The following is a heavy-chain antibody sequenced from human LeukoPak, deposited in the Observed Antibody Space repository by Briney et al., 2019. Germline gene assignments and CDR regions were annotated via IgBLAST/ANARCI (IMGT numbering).Heavy chain of an antibody. J-gene: IGHJ4*02. Sequence: GGSLRLSGAASGFTVSSNYMSWVRQAPGKGLEWVSVIYSGGSTYYADSVKGRFTISRDNSKNTLYLQMNSLRAEDTAVYYCARAGAAAGTFDYWGQGTLVTVSS. V-gene: IGHV3-53*01. CDR1: GFTVSSNY. CDR2: IYSGGST. CDR3: ARAGAAAGTFDY. D-gene: IGHD6-13*01.